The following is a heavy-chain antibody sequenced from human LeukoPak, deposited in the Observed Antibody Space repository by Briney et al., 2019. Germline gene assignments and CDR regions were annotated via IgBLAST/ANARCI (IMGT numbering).Heavy chain of an antibody. CDR2: IYHSGST. CDR1: GYSISSGYY. D-gene: IGHD1-26*01. V-gene: IGHV4-38-2*02. J-gene: IGHJ4*02. Sequence: SETLSLTCTVSGYSISSGYYWGWIRQPPGKGLEWIGSIYHSGSTYYNPSLKSRVTISVDTSKNQFSLKLSSVTAADTAVYYCAGRPEWELRSVYWGQGTLVTVSS. CDR3: AGRPEWELRSVY.